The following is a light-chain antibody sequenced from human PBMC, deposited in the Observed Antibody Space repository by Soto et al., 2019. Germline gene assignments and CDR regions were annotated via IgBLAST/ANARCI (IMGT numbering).Light chain of an antibody. CDR2: AAS. J-gene: IGKJ5*01. CDR1: QGISSY. CDR3: QQLNSYPIT. V-gene: IGKV1-9*01. Sequence: DIQLTQSPSFLSASLGDRVTITCRASQGISSYLACYQQKPGKAPKLLIYAASTLQSGVPSRFSGSGSGTEFTLTISRLQPEDFATYYCQQLNSYPITFGQGTRLEIK.